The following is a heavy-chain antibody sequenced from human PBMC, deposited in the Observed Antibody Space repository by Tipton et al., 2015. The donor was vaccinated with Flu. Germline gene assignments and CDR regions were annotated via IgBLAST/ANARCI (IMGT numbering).Heavy chain of an antibody. Sequence: TLSLTCSVSDDSIGSRYYWGWIRQPPGQGLQWIGNIHRTGNTYYNPSLRGRVTISVDTSKNQFSLKLSSVTAADTAVYYCARRHYSNYVSEPKNWFNPWGQGTLVTVSS. CDR1: DDSIGSRYY. D-gene: IGHD4-11*01. CDR2: IHRTGNT. CDR3: ARRHYSNYVSEPKNWFNP. J-gene: IGHJ5*02. V-gene: IGHV4-38-2*01.